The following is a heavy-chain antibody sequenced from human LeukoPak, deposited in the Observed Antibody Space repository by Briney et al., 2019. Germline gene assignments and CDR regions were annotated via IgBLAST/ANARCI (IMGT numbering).Heavy chain of an antibody. Sequence: GESLRLSCEASGFIFSSNPMAWVRQAPGKGLEWVSIMTTSGTTHYADSVKGRFTISRDNSKNTLYLQMNSLRAEDTAVYYCAKERATTTAFDYWGQGTLVTVSS. D-gene: IGHD1-26*01. CDR3: AKERATTTAFDY. V-gene: IGHV3-23*01. CDR1: GFIFSSNP. CDR2: MTTSGTT. J-gene: IGHJ4*02.